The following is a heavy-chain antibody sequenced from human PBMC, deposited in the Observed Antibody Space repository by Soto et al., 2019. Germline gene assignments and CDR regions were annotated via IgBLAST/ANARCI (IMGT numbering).Heavy chain of an antibody. CDR3: AKDLPTTVVTPGDY. D-gene: IGHD2-21*02. V-gene: IGHV3-30*18. CDR1: GFTFSSYG. CDR2: ISYDGSNK. Sequence: QVQLVESGGGVVQPGRSLRLSCAASGFTFSSYGMHWVRQAPGKGLEWVAVISYDGSNKYYADSVKSRFTIYRDNSKNTLYLQMNSLRAEDTALYYCAKDLPTTVVTPGDYWGQGTLVTVSS. J-gene: IGHJ4*02.